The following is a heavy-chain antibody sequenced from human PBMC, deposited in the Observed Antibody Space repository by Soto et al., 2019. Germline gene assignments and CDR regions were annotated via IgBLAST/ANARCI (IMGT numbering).Heavy chain of an antibody. CDR2: INPNSGGT. V-gene: IGHV1-2*02. Sequence: QVQLVQSGAEVKKPGASVKVSCKASGYTFTGYYMHWVRQAPGQGLEWMGWINPNSGGTNYAQKFQGRVTMTRDTSISTAYMELSRLRSDDTAVYYCARDWRVLRFSRTYYYGMDVWGQGTTVTVSS. D-gene: IGHD3-3*01. CDR1: GYTFTGYY. CDR3: ARDWRVLRFSRTYYYGMDV. J-gene: IGHJ6*02.